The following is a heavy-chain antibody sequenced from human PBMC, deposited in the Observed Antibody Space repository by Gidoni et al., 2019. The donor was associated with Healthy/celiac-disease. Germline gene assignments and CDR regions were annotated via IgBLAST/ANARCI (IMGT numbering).Heavy chain of an antibody. CDR2: INSDGSST. Sequence: EVQLVESGGGLVQPGGSLRLSCAASGFTFSRYWMHWVRQAPGKGLVWVSRINSDGSSTSYADSVKGRFTISRDNAKNTLYLQMNSLRAEDTAVYYCASPNYMTTVTTEDYFDYWGQGTLVTVSS. CDR3: ASPNYMTTVTTEDYFDY. CDR1: GFTFSRYW. J-gene: IGHJ4*02. V-gene: IGHV3-74*01. D-gene: IGHD4-4*01.